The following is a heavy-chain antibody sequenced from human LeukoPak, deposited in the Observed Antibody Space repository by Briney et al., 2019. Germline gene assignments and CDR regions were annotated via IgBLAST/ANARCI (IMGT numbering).Heavy chain of an antibody. CDR3: ARDRLYSSGWGTFDY. D-gene: IGHD6-19*01. CDR2: ISAYNGNT. V-gene: IGHV1-18*01. CDR1: GYTFTNYG. J-gene: IGHJ4*02. Sequence: ASVKVSCKASGYTFTNYGISWVRQAPGQGLEWMGWISAYNGNTNYAQKLQGRVTMTTDTSTSTAYVELRSLRSDDTAVYYCARDRLYSSGWGTFDYWGQGTLVTVSS.